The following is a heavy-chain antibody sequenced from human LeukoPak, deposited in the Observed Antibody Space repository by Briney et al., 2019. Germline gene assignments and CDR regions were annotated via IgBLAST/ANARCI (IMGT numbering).Heavy chain of an antibody. CDR3: ARGGGALVVTAPKGFQH. V-gene: IGHV4-34*01. J-gene: IGHJ1*01. Sequence: SETLSLTCAVYGGSFSGYYWSWLRQPPGKGLEWIGEINHNGSTNYNPSLKSRVTISVDTSKNQFSLKLSSVTAADTAVYYCARGGGALVVTAPKGFQHWGQGTLVTVSS. CDR2: INHNGST. D-gene: IGHD2-21*02. CDR1: GGSFSGYY.